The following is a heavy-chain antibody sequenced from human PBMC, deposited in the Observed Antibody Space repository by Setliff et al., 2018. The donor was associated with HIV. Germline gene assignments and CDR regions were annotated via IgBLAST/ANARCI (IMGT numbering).Heavy chain of an antibody. J-gene: IGHJ5*01. CDR3: ARGRYSYGPGWFDS. CDR2: MCHGGNNN. CDR1: GYSISSDYC. D-gene: IGHD5-18*01. Sequence: PSETLSLTCGVSGYSISSDYCWGWIRQPPGKGLEWIGNMCHGGNNNYYNPSLKSRVTISVDTSKNQFFLKVTSVTAADTAVYYCARGRYSYGPGWFDSWAQGAVVTVSS. V-gene: IGHV4-38-2*01.